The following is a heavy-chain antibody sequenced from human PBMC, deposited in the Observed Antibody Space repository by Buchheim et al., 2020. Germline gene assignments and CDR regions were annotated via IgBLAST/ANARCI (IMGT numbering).Heavy chain of an antibody. CDR3: AKGGPSWIQLWLHPYGMDV. Sequence: EVQLLESGGGLVQPGGSLRLSCAASGFTFSSYAMSWVRQAPGKGLEWVSAISGSGGSTYYADSVKSRFTISRDNSKDTLYLQMNSLRAEDTAVYYCAKGGPSWIQLWLHPYGMDVWGQGTT. CDR1: GFTFSSYA. CDR2: ISGSGGST. D-gene: IGHD5-18*01. V-gene: IGHV3-23*01. J-gene: IGHJ6*02.